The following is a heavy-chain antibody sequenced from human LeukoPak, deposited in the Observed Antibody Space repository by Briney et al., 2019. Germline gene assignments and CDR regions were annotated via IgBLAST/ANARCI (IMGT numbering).Heavy chain of an antibody. Sequence: GGSLRLSCAASGFTFDDYAMHWVRQAPGKGLGWVSYIRPTNNDSYHADSVKGRFTISRDNAKNSLSLQMDGLRVEDTAVYYCARESNDFLTGFYRGPKFWYFDIWGRGILVTVS. CDR2: IRPTNNDS. J-gene: IGHJ2*01. CDR3: ARESNDFLTGFYRGPKFWYFDI. D-gene: IGHD3-9*01. CDR1: GFTFDDYA. V-gene: IGHV3-48*01.